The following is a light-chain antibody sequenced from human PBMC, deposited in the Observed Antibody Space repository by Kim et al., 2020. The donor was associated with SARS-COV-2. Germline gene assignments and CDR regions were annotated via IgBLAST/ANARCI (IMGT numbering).Light chain of an antibody. CDR1: QGISSW. J-gene: IGKJ5*01. Sequence: AAGGDRVTVTCRASQGISSWLAWYQQKPGKAPKLLSYAASSLQSGVPSRFSGSGSGTAFTLTISSLQPEEFSTYYCQQANSFPPTFGQGTRLEIK. CDR3: QQANSFPPT. CDR2: AAS. V-gene: IGKV1D-12*01.